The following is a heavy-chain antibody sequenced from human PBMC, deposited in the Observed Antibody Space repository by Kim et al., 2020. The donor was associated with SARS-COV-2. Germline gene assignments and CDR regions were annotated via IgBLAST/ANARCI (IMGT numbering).Heavy chain of an antibody. D-gene: IGHD1-26*01. CDR3: ARRREGMSRANRVHAFDI. CDR2: IYPGDSDT. J-gene: IGHJ3*02. Sequence: GESLKISCKGSGYSFASYWIGWVRQMPGKGLEWMGIIYPGDSDTRYSPSFQGQVTMSAAKSISTAYLQWSSLKASDTAMYYCARRREGMSRANRVHAFDIWGQGTMVTVSS. CDR1: GYSFASYW. V-gene: IGHV5-51*01.